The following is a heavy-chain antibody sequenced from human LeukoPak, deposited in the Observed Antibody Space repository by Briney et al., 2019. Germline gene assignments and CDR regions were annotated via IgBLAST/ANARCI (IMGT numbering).Heavy chain of an antibody. D-gene: IGHD1-1*01. CDR3: ATYINWVAGDV. CDR2: INHEGGGI. V-gene: IGHV3-7*01. Sequence: GGSLRLSCAASGFTFSESWMTWVRQVPGQGLEWVAHINHEGGGIQYVDSVKGRFTISRDNAKGSVYPQMNSLRAEDTAIYHCATYINWVAGDVWGQGTTVIVSS. CDR1: GFTFSESW. J-gene: IGHJ6*02.